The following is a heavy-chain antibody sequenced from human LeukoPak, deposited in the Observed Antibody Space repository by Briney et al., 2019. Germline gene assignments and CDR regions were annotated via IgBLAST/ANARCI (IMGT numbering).Heavy chain of an antibody. J-gene: IGHJ4*02. CDR1: GGSISSGDYY. V-gene: IGHV4-30-4*01. D-gene: IGHD6-13*01. Sequence: PSQTLSLTCTVSGGSISSGDYYWSWIRQPPGKGLEWIGYIYYGGSTYYNPSLKSRVTISVDTSKNQFSLKLSSVTAADTAVYYCASGAAAGETLFDYWGQGTLVTVSS. CDR2: IYYGGST. CDR3: ASGAAAGETLFDY.